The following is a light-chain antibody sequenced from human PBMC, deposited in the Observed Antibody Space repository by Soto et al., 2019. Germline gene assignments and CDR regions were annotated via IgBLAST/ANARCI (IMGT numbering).Light chain of an antibody. J-gene: IGKJ3*01. V-gene: IGKV3-15*01. CDR1: QSVSSN. CDR3: QQYNNWPSFT. Sequence: DIVMTQSPATLSVSPGERATLSCRASQSVSSNLAWYQQKPGQAPRLLVYGASTRATGIPARFSGSGSGTEFILTISSLQSEDFSLYYCQQYNNWPSFTFGRGTKVDIK. CDR2: GAS.